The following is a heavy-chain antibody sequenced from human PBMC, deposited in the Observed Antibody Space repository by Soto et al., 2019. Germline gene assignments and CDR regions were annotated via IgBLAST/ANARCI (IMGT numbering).Heavy chain of an antibody. V-gene: IGHV4-39*01. D-gene: IGHD2-15*01. CDR1: GGSINSGNFH. J-gene: IGHJ4*02. Sequence: SETLSLTCALSGGSINSGNFHWGWIRQPRGKGLEWIATIYHGGSTYYNPSLKSRVTISMDTSKNQFSLDVRSVTATDTAVYYCARRWCSDTCYYFEYWGQGVLVTVPS. CDR2: IYHGGST. CDR3: ARRWCSDTCYYFEY.